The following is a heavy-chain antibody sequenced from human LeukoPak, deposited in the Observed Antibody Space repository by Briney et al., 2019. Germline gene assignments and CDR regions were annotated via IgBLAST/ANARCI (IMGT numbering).Heavy chain of an antibody. CDR2: ISGTSSYP. CDR3: ARALYCSGGSCPLDF. J-gene: IGHJ4*02. V-gene: IGHV3-11*05. Sequence: GGSLSRTCAASGFSFSDYYMSWVRQAPGKGLEYISYISGTSSYPNYEASVKGRFTISRDNAKNSLSLQMNSLRGEDTAVYYCARALYCSGGSCPLDFWGQETLVTVSS. CDR1: GFSFSDYY. D-gene: IGHD2-15*01.